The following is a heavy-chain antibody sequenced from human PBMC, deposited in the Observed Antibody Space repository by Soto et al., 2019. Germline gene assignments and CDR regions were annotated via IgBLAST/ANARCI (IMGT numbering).Heavy chain of an antibody. J-gene: IGHJ5*02. CDR3: AREEQQLASNWFDP. CDR1: GGSISSGGYY. D-gene: IGHD6-13*01. Sequence: QVQLQESGPGLVKPSQTLSLTCTVSGGSISSGGYYWSWIRQHPGKGLEWIGYIYYSGSTYYNPSLRSRVTISVATSKNPFSLKLSSVTAADTAVYYSAREEQQLASNWFDPWGQGTLVTVSS. CDR2: IYYSGST. V-gene: IGHV4-31*03.